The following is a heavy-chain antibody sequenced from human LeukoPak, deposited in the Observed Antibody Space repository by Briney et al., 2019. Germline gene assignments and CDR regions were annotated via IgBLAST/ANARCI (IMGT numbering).Heavy chain of an antibody. J-gene: IGHJ4*02. Sequence: GGSLRLSCAVSGFTFSSYAMSWVRQAPGKGLEWVSAISGSGGSTYYADSVKGRFTISRDNSKNTLYLQMNSLRAEDTAVYYCAKGGSGSYYSPLNYWGQGTLVTVSS. CDR2: ISGSGGST. CDR3: AKGGSGSYYSPLNY. D-gene: IGHD3-10*01. V-gene: IGHV3-23*01. CDR1: GFTFSSYA.